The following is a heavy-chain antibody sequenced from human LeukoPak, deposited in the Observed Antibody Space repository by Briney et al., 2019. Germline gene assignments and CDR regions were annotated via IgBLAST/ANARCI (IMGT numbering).Heavy chain of an antibody. CDR3: AKFNGHPTTNYYMDV. V-gene: IGHV3-23*01. J-gene: IGHJ6*04. D-gene: IGHD3-10*01. CDR1: GFRFSSFA. CDR2: IIDTGGAT. Sequence: GSLRLSCAASGFRFSSFAMTWVRQAPGKGLEWVSGIIDTGGATYYADSVKGRYTISRDNSKNTLFLQMNSLRAEDTAVYYCAKFNGHPTTNYYMDVWGEGTTVTVSS.